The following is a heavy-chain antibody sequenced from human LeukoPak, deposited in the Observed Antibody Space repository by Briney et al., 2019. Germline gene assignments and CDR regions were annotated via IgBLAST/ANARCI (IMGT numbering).Heavy chain of an antibody. CDR1: GFFFDSYS. D-gene: IGHD2-2*02. Sequence: GGSLRLSCAASGFFFDSYSLNWVRQAPGKGLEWISYITAGSDTIFYADSVEGRFTISRGNSKNTLYLQMNSLRAEDTAVYYCAKVPSVVVVPAAIRPSDYYYMDVWGKGTTVTVSS. V-gene: IGHV3-48*01. CDR2: ITAGSDTI. CDR3: AKVPSVVVVPAAIRPSDYYYMDV. J-gene: IGHJ6*03.